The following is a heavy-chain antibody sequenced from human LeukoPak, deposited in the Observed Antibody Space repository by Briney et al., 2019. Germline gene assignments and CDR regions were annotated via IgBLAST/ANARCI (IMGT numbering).Heavy chain of an antibody. V-gene: IGHV3-21*06. CDR2: ISSSSTYI. CDR3: ARDGYDSNGYPGY. J-gene: IGHJ4*02. CDR1: GSNFSAYT. Sequence: GGSLRLSCTTSGSNFSAYTMNWVRQAPGKGLEWVSLISSSSTYIYYADSVKGRFTTSRDSAKNSLYPQMNSLRAEDTAVYYCARDGYDSNGYPGYWGQGTLVTVSS. D-gene: IGHD3-22*01.